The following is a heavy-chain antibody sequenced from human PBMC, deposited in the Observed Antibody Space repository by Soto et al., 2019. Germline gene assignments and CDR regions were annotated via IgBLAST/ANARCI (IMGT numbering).Heavy chain of an antibody. Sequence: EVQLVESGGGLVKPGGSLRLSCAASGFTFSHAWMNWVRQAPGKGLEWVGRIKSKTDGGATDYAAPVEGRFTISRDDSKNTLYLQMNSLKTEDTAMYFCTTFRYYYDSSGYYLWDFWGQGTLVTVSS. D-gene: IGHD3-22*01. CDR3: TTFRYYYDSSGYYLWDF. V-gene: IGHV3-15*07. CDR2: IKSKTDGGAT. CDR1: GFTFSHAW. J-gene: IGHJ4*02.